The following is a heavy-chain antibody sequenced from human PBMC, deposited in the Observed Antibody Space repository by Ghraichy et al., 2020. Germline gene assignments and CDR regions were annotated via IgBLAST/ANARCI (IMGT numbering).Heavy chain of an antibody. CDR2: IKHDGSEK. V-gene: IGHV3-7*01. J-gene: IGHJ6*02. D-gene: IGHD2-2*03. CDR1: GFTFRNNW. CDR3: ARDRQPSKWIGLDV. Sequence: LSLTCAASGFTFRNNWMSWVRQAPGKGLEWVANIKHDGSEKFHLDSVKGRFTISRDNAKNSVYLQMNSLRVEDTAVYYCARDRQPSKWIGLDVWGQGTTVTVSS.